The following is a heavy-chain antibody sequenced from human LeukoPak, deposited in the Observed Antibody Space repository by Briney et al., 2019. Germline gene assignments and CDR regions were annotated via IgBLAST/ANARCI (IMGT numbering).Heavy chain of an antibody. CDR2: ISYDGNNK. CDR3: VRGGYCSGGNCYWDGHNDY. CDR1: GFTFSTYA. V-gene: IGHV3-30-3*01. Sequence: GGSLRLSCAASGFTFSTYAMHWVRQAPGKGLEWVAVISYDGNNKNYADSVRGPFTISRDNSKNMLYLEMNSLRAEDTAVYYCVRGGYCSGGNCYWDGHNDYWGQGTLVTVSS. J-gene: IGHJ4*02. D-gene: IGHD2-15*01.